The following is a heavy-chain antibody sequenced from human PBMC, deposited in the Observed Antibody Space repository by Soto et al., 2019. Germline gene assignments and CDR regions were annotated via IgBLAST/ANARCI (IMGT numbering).Heavy chain of an antibody. CDR3: AKGPLYGEDVSG. D-gene: IGHD4-17*01. V-gene: IGHV3-23*01. J-gene: IGHJ4*02. Sequence: EVQLLESGGGLVQPGGSLRLSCAASGFTFSSYAMSWVRQAPGKGLERGSGISGRGGSTYYADSVKGRFTISRDNSKNTLYLQMNSLRSEDTAVYYCAKGPLYGEDVSGWGQGTLVTISS. CDR2: ISGRGGST. CDR1: GFTFSSYA.